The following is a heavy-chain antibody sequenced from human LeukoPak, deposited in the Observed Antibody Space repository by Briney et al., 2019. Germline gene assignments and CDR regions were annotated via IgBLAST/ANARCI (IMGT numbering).Heavy chain of an antibody. CDR3: ARPSSGWYGS. CDR2: ISTDGSST. Sequence: GGSLRLSCAVSGFSFSSYWMHWVRQAPGKGLVWVSRISTDGSSTTYADSVRGRFTISRDNPKNTLYLQMDSLRAEDTAVYYCARPSSGWYGSWGQGTLVTVSS. CDR1: GFSFSSYW. D-gene: IGHD6-19*01. J-gene: IGHJ4*02. V-gene: IGHV3-74*01.